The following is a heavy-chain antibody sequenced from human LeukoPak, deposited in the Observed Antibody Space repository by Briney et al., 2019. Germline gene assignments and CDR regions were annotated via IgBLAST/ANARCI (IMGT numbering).Heavy chain of an antibody. J-gene: IGHJ4*02. D-gene: IGHD6-19*01. Sequence: GGSLRLSCAASGFTFSSYEMNWVRQAPGKGLEWVSYISSSGSTIYYADSVKGRFTISRDNAKNTLYLQMNSLRAEDTAVYYCARGGGVAGFDYWGQGTLVTVSS. CDR2: ISSSGSTI. CDR3: ARGGGVAGFDY. CDR1: GFTFSSYE. V-gene: IGHV3-48*03.